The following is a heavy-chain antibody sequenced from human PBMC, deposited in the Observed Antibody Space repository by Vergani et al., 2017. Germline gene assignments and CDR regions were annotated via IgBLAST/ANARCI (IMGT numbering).Heavy chain of an antibody. J-gene: IGHJ4*02. CDR3: ARSIGYCTSGSWRPYCFFL. CDR1: GYIFKNYY. CDR2: VNFVTGAA. V-gene: IGHV1-46*02. Sequence: QVQLVQSGAAVKKPGASAKVSCTASGYIFKNYYMHWLRLAPGQGFQWMGVVNFVTGAATSPQKFEGRITMTRDTSTATFYMDLSSLKDEDTAIYYCARSIGYCTSGSWRPYCFFLWGQGTLVTDCS. D-gene: IGHD2-15*01.